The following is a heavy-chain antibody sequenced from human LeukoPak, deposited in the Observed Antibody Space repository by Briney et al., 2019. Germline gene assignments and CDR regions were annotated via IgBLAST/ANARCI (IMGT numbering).Heavy chain of an antibody. CDR3: ARQSDDLGYFQH. CDR2: IHYRGRT. D-gene: IGHD3-16*01. J-gene: IGHJ1*01. CDR1: GGSLSGYY. V-gene: IGHV4-59*08. Sequence: SETLSLTCTVSGGSLSGYYWSWIRQPPGKGPEWIGYIHYRGRTKYNPSLQSRVTISVDTSRNQFSLRLSSVTAADTAVYYCARQSDDLGYFQHWGQGTLVTVSS.